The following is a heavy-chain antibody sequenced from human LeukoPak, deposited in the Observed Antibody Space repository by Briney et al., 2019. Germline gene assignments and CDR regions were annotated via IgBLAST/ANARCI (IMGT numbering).Heavy chain of an antibody. D-gene: IGHD6-19*01. Sequence: PGGSLRLSCAASGFTFSSYAMSWVRQAPGKGLEWVSAISGSGGSTYYADSVKGRFTISRDNSKNTLYLQMNSLRAEDTAVYYCARDGPYSGYYFDYWGQWTLVTVSS. CDR2: ISGSGGST. V-gene: IGHV3-23*01. J-gene: IGHJ4*02. CDR3: ARDGPYSGYYFDY. CDR1: GFTFSSYA.